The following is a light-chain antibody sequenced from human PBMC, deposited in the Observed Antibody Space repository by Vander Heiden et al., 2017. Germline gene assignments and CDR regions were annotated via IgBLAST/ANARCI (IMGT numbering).Light chain of an antibody. V-gene: IGLV2-14*01. CDR1: SSDVGGYNY. J-gene: IGLJ1*01. CDR3: SSYTSSSSLYV. CDR2: DVS. Sequence: QSALTQPSSVSGSPRQSITTSCTGTSSDVGGYNYVSWYQQHPGKAPKLMIYDVSNRPSGVANRFSGSKSGNTASLTISGLQAEDEADYYCSSYTSSSSLYVFGTGTKVTVL.